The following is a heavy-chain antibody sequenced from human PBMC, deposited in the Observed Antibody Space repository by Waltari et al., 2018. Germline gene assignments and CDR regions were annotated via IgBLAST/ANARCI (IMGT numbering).Heavy chain of an antibody. Sequence: VQLVQSGGGLVQPGGSQTLSCIGSGFTFGSFWLGWVRQAPGKGLEWVANIKQDGSEEYYVDSVKGRFTISRDNAKKSLYLQMNSLRVEDTAVYYCARPPPGVVADAYDYWGQGTLVTVSS. J-gene: IGHJ4*02. CDR2: IKQDGSEE. V-gene: IGHV3-7*01. CDR1: GFTFGSFW. D-gene: IGHD2-15*01. CDR3: ARPPPGVVADAYDY.